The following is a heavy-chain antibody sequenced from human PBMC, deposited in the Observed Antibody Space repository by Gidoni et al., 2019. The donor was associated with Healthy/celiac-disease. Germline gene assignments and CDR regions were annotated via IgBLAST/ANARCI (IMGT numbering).Heavy chain of an antibody. CDR2: ISSSSSYR. Sequence: EVQLVESGGGLVKPGGSLRISGAASGCTFSRYSMNWVRHAPGKGLEWVSSISSSSSYRYYADSLKGRFTISRDNAKNSLYLQMNSLRAEDTAVYYCARDLSARLVEMATILDYWGQGTLVTVSS. CDR1: GCTFSRYS. D-gene: IGHD5-12*01. CDR3: ARDLSARLVEMATILDY. V-gene: IGHV3-21*01. J-gene: IGHJ4*02.